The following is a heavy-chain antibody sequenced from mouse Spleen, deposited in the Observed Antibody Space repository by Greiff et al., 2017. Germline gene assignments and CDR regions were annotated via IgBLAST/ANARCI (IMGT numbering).Heavy chain of an antibody. CDR1: GFSLTSYG. CDR2: IWRGGST. Sequence: QVQLQQSGPSLVQPSQSLSITCTVSGFSLTSYGVHWVRQSPGKGLEWLGVIWRGGSTDYNAAFMSRLSITKDNSKSQVFFKMNSLQADDTAIYYCAKMREFITTVVALPYAMDYWGQGTSVTVSS. J-gene: IGHJ4*01. CDR3: AKMREFITTVVALPYAMDY. D-gene: IGHD1-1*01. V-gene: IGHV2-5-1*01.